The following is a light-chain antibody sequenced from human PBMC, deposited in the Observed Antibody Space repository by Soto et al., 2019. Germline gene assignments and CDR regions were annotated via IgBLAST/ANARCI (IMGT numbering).Light chain of an antibody. CDR1: SSDVGGYNY. CDR2: EVS. CDR3: TSHAGSNNYV. V-gene: IGLV2-8*01. J-gene: IGLJ1*01. Sequence: QSALTQPPSASGSPGQSVTISCPGTSSDVGGYNYVSWYQQHPGKAPKLISSEVSKRPSGVPDRFSGSKSGNTASLTVSGLQAEDEADYYCTSHAGSNNYVFGTGTKVTVL.